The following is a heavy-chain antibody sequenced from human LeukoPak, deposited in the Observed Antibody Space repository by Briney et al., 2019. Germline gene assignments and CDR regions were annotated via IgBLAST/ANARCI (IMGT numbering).Heavy chain of an antibody. CDR3: AILLRPFGEDTFDI. CDR2: ISYDGSNK. J-gene: IGHJ3*02. D-gene: IGHD3-10*01. V-gene: IGHV3-30*04. CDR1: GFTFSSYA. Sequence: GGSLRLSCAASGFTFSSYAMHWVRQAPGKGLEWVAVISYDGSNKYYADSVKGRFTISRDNSKNTLYLQMNSLRAEDTAVYYCAILLRPFGEDTFDIWGQGTMVTVSS.